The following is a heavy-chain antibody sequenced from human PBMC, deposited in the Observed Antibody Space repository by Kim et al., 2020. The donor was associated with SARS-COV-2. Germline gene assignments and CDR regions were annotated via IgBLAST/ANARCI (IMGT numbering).Heavy chain of an antibody. D-gene: IGHD6-19*01. J-gene: IGHJ4*02. V-gene: IGHV3-21*01. Sequence: GGSLRLSCAASGFNFSTYNMNWVRQAPGKGLEWVSSINSNGVYIFYADSMKGRFTISRDSAKNSLYLQMNSLRAEDTAVYYWARATYSSGWYFDYWGQGT. CDR1: GFNFSTYN. CDR2: INSNGVYI. CDR3: ARATYSSGWYFDY.